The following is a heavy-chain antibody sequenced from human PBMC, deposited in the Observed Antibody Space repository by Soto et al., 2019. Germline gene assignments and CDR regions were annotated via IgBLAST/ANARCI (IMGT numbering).Heavy chain of an antibody. V-gene: IGHV3-33*01. CDR1: GFTFSSYA. D-gene: IGHD5-12*01. Sequence: GGSLRLSCAASGFTFSSYAMHWVRQAPGKGLEWVAVIWYDGSNKYYADSLKGRFTIARDNSKNTLYLQMNSLRAEDTAVYYCARDLSDSGKSRNYYYYGMDVWGQGTTVTVSS. J-gene: IGHJ6*02. CDR2: IWYDGSNK. CDR3: ARDLSDSGKSRNYYYYGMDV.